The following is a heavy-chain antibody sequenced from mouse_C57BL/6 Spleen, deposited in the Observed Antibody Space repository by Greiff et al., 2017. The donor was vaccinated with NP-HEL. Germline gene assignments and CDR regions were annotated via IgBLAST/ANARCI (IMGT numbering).Heavy chain of an antibody. CDR2: IYPRSGNT. CDR1: GYTFTNYG. J-gene: IGHJ3*01. D-gene: IGHD2-4*01. Sequence: VQLQQSGAELARPGASVKLSCKASGYTFTNYGISWVKQRTGQGLEWIGEIYPRSGNTYYNEKFKGKATLTADKSSSTAYMELRSLTSEDSAVYFCARTYYDYGAWFAYWGQGTLVTVSA. CDR3: ARTYYDYGAWFAY. V-gene: IGHV1-81*01.